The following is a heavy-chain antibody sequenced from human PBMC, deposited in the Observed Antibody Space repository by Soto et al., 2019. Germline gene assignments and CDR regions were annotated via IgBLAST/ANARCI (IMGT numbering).Heavy chain of an antibody. CDR3: VSERVLCHASDHYS. Sequence: QAQLVESGGGVVQPGRSLRLSCAASGFTFTSYGMHWVRQAPGTRLEWVAVISYDGGLQYYADSVKGRFTISRDNSKNMLFLQMNSLRAEDTAVYYCVSERVLCHASDHYSWGQGTLVSVSS. CDR2: ISYDGGLQ. V-gene: IGHV3-30*03. J-gene: IGHJ4*02. CDR1: GFTFTSYG. D-gene: IGHD3-16*01.